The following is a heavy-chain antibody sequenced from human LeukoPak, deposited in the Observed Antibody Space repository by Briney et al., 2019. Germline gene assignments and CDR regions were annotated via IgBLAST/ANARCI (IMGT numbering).Heavy chain of an antibody. CDR1: GFTFSSYW. Sequence: GGSLRLSCAASGFTFSSYWMSWVRQAPGKGLEWVANIKQDGSEKYYVDSVKGRFTISRDNAKNSLYLQMNSLRAEDTAVYYCAQTRLGYSSSSGPWFDLWGQGTLVTVSS. V-gene: IGHV3-7*01. J-gene: IGHJ5*02. D-gene: IGHD6-6*01. CDR2: IKQDGSEK. CDR3: AQTRLGYSSSSGPWFDL.